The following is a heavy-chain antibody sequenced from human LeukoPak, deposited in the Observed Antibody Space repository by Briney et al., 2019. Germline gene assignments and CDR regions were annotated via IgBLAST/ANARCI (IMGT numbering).Heavy chain of an antibody. CDR2: LSAYNGNT. CDR1: GYTFTSYG. CDR3: ARDYPASRAVAVYLDY. D-gene: IGHD6-19*01. Sequence: ASVKVSCMASGYTFTSYGISWVRQAPGQGLEWMGWLSAYNGNTNYAQKLQGRVTMTTDTSTSTAYMELRSLRSDDTAVYYCARDYPASRAVAVYLDYWGQGTLVTVSS. V-gene: IGHV1-18*01. J-gene: IGHJ4*02.